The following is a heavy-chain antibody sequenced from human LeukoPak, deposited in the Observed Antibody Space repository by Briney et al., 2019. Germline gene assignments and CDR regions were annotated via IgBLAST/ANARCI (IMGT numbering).Heavy chain of an antibody. J-gene: IGHJ4*02. CDR1: GFTFTSYG. V-gene: IGHV3-7*01. CDR2: IREDGSEK. D-gene: IGHD2-8*01. Sequence: GETLRLSCAASGFTFTSYGMSWVRQAPGKGLEWVASIREDGSEKTSVDSVKGRFTISRDNAKNSLYLQMDSLRAEDTAVYYCARGPTNGQAFDYWGQGTLVSVSS. CDR3: ARGPTNGQAFDY.